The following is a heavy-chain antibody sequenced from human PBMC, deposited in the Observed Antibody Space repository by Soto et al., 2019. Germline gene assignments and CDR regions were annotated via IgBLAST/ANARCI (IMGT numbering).Heavy chain of an antibody. CDR2: ISAYNGNT. V-gene: IGHV1-18*01. D-gene: IGHD3-22*01. J-gene: IGHJ4*02. CDR3: ARDGYYDSSGYRSDFDY. CDR1: GYTFTCYG. Sequence: GASVKVSCKASGYTFTCYGISWLQPAPGQGLEWMGWISAYNGNTNYAQKLQGRVTMTTDTSTSTAYMELRSLRSDDTAVYYCARDGYYDSSGYRSDFDYWGQGTLVTVSS.